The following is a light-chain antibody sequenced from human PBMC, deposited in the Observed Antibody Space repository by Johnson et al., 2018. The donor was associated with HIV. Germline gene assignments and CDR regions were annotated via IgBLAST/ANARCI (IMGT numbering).Light chain of an antibody. CDR3: GTWDSSLTSYV. CDR2: ANN. J-gene: IGLJ1*01. Sequence: VLTQPPSVSAAPGQTVTISCSGSSSNVGSSFVSWYRQVPGTAPKPLIYANNKRPPGIPGRFSGSKSGPSATLGITGLQTGDEADYYCGTWDSSLTSYVFGAGTKVTVL. CDR1: SSNVGSSF. V-gene: IGLV1-51*01.